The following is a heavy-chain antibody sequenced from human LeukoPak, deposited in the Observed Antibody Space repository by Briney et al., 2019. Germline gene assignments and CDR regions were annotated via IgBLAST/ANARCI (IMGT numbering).Heavy chain of an antibody. V-gene: IGHV4-34*01. D-gene: IGHD6-19*01. J-gene: IGHJ4*02. CDR2: INQSGST. CDR1: GVSFSGYY. CDR3: ARVGSGWTGGGYFDY. Sequence: SETLSLTCAVYGVSFSGYYWSWIRQPPGKGLEWIGEINQSGSTNYNPSLKSRVTVSVDKSKNQFSLKLSSVTAADTAVYYCARVGSGWTGGGYFDYWGQGTLVTVSS.